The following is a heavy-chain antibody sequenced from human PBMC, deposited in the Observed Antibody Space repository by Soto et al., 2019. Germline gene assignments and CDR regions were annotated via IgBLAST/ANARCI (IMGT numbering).Heavy chain of an antibody. J-gene: IGHJ6*02. Sequence: KPSETLSLTCAVSGYSISSGYYWGWIRQPPGKGLEWIGSIYHSGSTYYNPSLKSRVTISVDTSKNQFSLKLSSVTAADTAVYYCAREDGWFGELLFVLYYYYGMDVWGQGTTVTVSS. CDR2: IYHSGST. V-gene: IGHV4-38-2*02. CDR3: AREDGWFGELLFVLYYYYGMDV. CDR1: GYSISSGYY. D-gene: IGHD3-10*01.